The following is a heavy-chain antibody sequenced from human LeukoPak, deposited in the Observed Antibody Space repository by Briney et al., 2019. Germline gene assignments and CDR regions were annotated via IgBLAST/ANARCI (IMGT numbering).Heavy chain of an antibody. CDR3: AKKVPANWGSYFDY. Sequence: GRTLSLSRAVSGFTFSSYAMSWVRQAPRKGLEWVSAISGSGDSTYSTDSMKGRFTISRVNSKTTLYLQMNSLRAEDTAVYYCAKKVPANWGSYFDYWGQGTLVTVSS. CDR2: ISGSGDST. J-gene: IGHJ4*02. CDR1: GFTFSSYA. V-gene: IGHV3-23*01. D-gene: IGHD7-27*01.